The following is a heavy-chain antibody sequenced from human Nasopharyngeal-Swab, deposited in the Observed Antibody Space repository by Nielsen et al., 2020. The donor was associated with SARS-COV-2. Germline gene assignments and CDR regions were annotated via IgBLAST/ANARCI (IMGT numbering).Heavy chain of an antibody. D-gene: IGHD5-18*01. Sequence: SLKISCAASGFTFDDYAMHWVRQAPGTGLEWVSGISWNSGSIGYADSVKGRFTISRDNAKNSLYLQMNSLRAEDTALYYCAKDSGGYSYGHWWFDPWGQGTLVTVSS. V-gene: IGHV3-9*01. J-gene: IGHJ5*02. CDR2: ISWNSGSI. CDR1: GFTFDDYA. CDR3: AKDSGGYSYGHWWFDP.